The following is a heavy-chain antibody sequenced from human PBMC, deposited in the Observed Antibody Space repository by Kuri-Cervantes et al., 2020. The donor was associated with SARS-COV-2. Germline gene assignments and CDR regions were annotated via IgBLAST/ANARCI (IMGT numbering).Heavy chain of an antibody. V-gene: IGHV1-18*01. CDR3: ARDQLSFTIFGVVITYFDY. CDR2: ISAYNGNT. J-gene: IGHJ4*02. CDR1: GYTFTSYG. D-gene: IGHD3-3*01. Sequence: SVKVSCKASGYTFTSYGISWVRQAPGQGLEWMGWISAYNGNTNYAQKLQGRVTMTTDTSTSTAYMELRSLRSDDTAVYYCARDQLSFTIFGVVITYFDYWGQGTLVTVSS.